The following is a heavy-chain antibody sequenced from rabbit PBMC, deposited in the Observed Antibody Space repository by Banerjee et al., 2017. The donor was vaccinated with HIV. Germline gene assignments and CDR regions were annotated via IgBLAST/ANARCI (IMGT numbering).Heavy chain of an antibody. J-gene: IGHJ3*01. CDR3: ARDGDYTWGYAGYACATFSGRLDL. D-gene: IGHD6-1*01. CDR1: GIDFSSYG. Sequence: QEQLVESGGGLVTLGGSLKLSYKASGIDFSSYGISWVRQAPGKGLEWIAYIYPDYGCTDYANWVNGRFTISLDNAQKTVFLQMTSLTAADTATYFCARDGDYTWGYAGYACATFSGRLDLWGPGTLVTVS. V-gene: IGHV1S47*01. CDR2: IYPDYGCT.